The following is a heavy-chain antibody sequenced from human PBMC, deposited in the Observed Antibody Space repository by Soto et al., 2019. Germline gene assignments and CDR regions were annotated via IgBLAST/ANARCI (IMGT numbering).Heavy chain of an antibody. CDR1: GFTFSSYG. V-gene: IGHV3-30*18. J-gene: IGHJ4*02. Sequence: GGSLRLSCAASGFTFSSYGMHWVRQAPGKGLEWVAVISYDGINKYYADSVKGRFTISRDNSKSTLYLQMNSLRAEDTAVYYCAKDLTVAGIFDYWGQGTLVTVS. CDR2: ISYDGINK. CDR3: AKDLTVAGIFDY. D-gene: IGHD6-19*01.